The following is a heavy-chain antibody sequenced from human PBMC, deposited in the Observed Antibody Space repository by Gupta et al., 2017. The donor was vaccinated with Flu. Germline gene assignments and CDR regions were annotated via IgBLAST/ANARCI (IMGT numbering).Heavy chain of an antibody. D-gene: IGHD1-1*01. V-gene: IGHV3-7*01. CDR3: ARDTGWNTYNS. CDR2: IKEDGSEI. J-gene: IGHJ4*02. Sequence: EFYLVESGGGLVQPGGALRLSCEASDFTFSRRWMSWVRQAPGKGLEWVANIKEDGSEINYVVSVRGRFTISRDNAKKSLFLQMNNLRVEDTAVYYCARDTGWNTYNSWGQGTLVTVSS. CDR1: DFTFSRRW.